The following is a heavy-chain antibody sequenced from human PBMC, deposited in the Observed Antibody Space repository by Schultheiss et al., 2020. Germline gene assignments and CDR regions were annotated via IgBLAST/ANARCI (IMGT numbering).Heavy chain of an antibody. Sequence: SQTLSLTCTVSGGSVSSGSYYWSWIRQPPGKGLEWIGYIYYSGSTNYNPSLKSRVTISVDTSKNQFSLKLSSVTAADTAVYYCASGFIGGGSGYQDDYWGQGTLVTVSS. CDR1: GGSVSSGSYY. J-gene: IGHJ4*02. V-gene: IGHV4-61*01. D-gene: IGHD3-22*01. CDR3: ASGFIGGGSGYQDDY. CDR2: IYYSGST.